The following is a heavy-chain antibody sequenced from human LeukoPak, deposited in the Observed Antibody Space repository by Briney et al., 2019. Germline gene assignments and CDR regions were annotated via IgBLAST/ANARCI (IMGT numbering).Heavy chain of an antibody. CDR3: ARHVGSGALGP. V-gene: IGHV4-4*07. CDR2: IYTSGST. D-gene: IGHD3-10*01. CDR1: VGSTSGYY. Sequence: PSETLSLTCTVSVGSTSGYYWSWSRQPAGEGVERIGRIYTSGSTNYTTSLKSRVTMSVVTSKKQYSLKRSSVTAAGAAVYYCARHVGSGALGPWGQRTLVTVSS. J-gene: IGHJ5*02.